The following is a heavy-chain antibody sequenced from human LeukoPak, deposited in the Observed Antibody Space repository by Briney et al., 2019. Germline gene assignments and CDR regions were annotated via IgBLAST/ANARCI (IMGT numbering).Heavy chain of an antibody. CDR1: GYTFTGYY. CDR2: IIPIFGTA. CDR3: ARGSYGDYYFDY. J-gene: IGHJ4*02. V-gene: IGHV1-69*05. Sequence: SVKVSCKASGYTFTGYYIHWVRQAPGQGLEWMGWIIPIFGTANYAQKFQGRVTITTDESTSTAYMELSSLRSEDTAVYYCARGSYGDYYFDYWGQGTLVTVSS. D-gene: IGHD4-17*01.